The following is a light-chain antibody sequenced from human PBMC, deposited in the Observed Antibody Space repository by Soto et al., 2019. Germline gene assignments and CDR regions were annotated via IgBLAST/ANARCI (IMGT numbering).Light chain of an antibody. CDR2: HTS. Sequence: DIQITQSPSTLSASVGDRVTFTWRASQSIRSRLAWYQQKPGKAPSLLIYHTSNRATGIPARFSGSGSGTDFTLTISSLEPEDFAVYYCHPRQSWPRTFGQGTKVEI. CDR3: HPRQSWPRT. J-gene: IGKJ1*01. CDR1: QSIRSR. V-gene: IGKV1-5*01.